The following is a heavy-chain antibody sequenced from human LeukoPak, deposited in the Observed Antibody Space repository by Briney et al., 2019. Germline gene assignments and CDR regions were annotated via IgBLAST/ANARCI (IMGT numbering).Heavy chain of an antibody. Sequence: SETLSLTCAVYGGSFSGYYWSWIRQPPGKGLEWIGEINHSGSTNYNPSLKSRVTISVDTSKNQFSLKLSSVTAADTAVYYCARGRILWFGELGHHFDYWGQGTLVTVSS. CDR1: GGSFSGYY. D-gene: IGHD3-10*01. CDR3: ARGRILWFGELGHHFDY. J-gene: IGHJ4*02. V-gene: IGHV4-34*01. CDR2: INHSGST.